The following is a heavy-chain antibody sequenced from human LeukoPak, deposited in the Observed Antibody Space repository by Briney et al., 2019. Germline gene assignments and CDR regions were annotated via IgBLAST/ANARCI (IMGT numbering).Heavy chain of an antibody. CDR1: GGSISSSSYY. Sequence: SETLSLTCTVSGGSISSSSYYWGSIRQPPGKGLEWIGSIYYSGSTYYNPSLKSRVTISVDTSKNQFSLKLSSVTAADTAVYYCARLAAAAGTGLDPWGQGTLVTVSS. V-gene: IGHV4-39*01. CDR2: IYYSGST. CDR3: ARLAAAAGTGLDP. D-gene: IGHD6-13*01. J-gene: IGHJ5*02.